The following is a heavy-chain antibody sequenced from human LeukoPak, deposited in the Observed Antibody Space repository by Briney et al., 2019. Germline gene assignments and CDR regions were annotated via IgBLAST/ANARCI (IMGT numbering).Heavy chain of an antibody. V-gene: IGHV5-51*01. CDR3: ARPNYYGSGSPAGY. D-gene: IGHD3-10*01. Sequence: GESLKISCKGSGYYFPSYWIGWVRRTPGKGLEWMWIIYPGDSDSTYSPSFQCQVTISADKSITTAYLQWSSLKASDTAMYYCARPNYYGSGSPAGYWGQGTLVTVSS. CDR2: IYPGDSDS. CDR1: GYYFPSYW. J-gene: IGHJ4*02.